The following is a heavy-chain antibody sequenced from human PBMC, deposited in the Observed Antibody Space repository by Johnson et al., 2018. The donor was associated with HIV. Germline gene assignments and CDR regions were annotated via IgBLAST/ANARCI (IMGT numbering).Heavy chain of an antibody. V-gene: IGHV3-30*02. D-gene: IGHD1-26*01. J-gene: IGHJ3*02. CDR1: GFTFANYG. CDR3: ATSMGATALAFDI. Sequence: QVQLVESGGGVVQPGGSLRLSCAASGFTFANYGMHWVRQAPGKGLEWVAFIAHDESITHYADSVKGRFTMSRDNSKNTLYLQMNSLRAEDTAVYYCATSMGATALAFDIWGQGTMVTVSS. CDR2: IAHDESIT.